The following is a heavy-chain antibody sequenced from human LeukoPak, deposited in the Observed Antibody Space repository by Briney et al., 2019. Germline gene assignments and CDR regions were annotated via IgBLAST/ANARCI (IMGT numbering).Heavy chain of an antibody. D-gene: IGHD5-24*01. CDR1: GLAVSRHY. CDR2: ISTGGST. J-gene: IGHJ4*02. CDR3: ARAPRPERWLQLLFDY. Sequence: GGSLRLSCVASGLAVSRHYMTWVRQAPGKGLEWLSVISTGGSTNYADSVKGRFTISRDNSKNILYLQMNSLRAEDTAVYYCARAPRPERWLQLLFDYWGQGTLVTVSS. V-gene: IGHV3-53*01.